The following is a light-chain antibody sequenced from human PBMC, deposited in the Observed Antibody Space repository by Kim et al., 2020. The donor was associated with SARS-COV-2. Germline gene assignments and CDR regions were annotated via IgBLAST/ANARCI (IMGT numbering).Light chain of an antibody. V-gene: IGLV2-11*01. CDR3: CSYAGIYNVI. CDR1: SSDVGAYKY. J-gene: IGLJ2*01. Sequence: GQSVTISWTGTSSDVGAYKYVSWYQQHPGKAPKLMIYDVSKRPSVVPDRFSASKSGNTASLTISGLQAEDEGDYYCCSYAGIYNVIFGGGTQLTVL. CDR2: DVS.